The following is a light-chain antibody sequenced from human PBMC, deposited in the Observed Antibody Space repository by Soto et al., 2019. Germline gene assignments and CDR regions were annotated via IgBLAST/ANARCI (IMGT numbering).Light chain of an antibody. CDR1: QSISND. J-gene: IGKJ3*01. Sequence: IKMTQSVSYLSAFVGDRVTITCRASQSISNDLDWYQQKPGKAPKLLIYTASNLQSGVPARFSGSGSGTEFTLTISSLQPDDFATYYCLQKYCYPVAFGPGTKVDIK. CDR3: LQKYCYPVA. CDR2: TAS. V-gene: IGKV1-6*01.